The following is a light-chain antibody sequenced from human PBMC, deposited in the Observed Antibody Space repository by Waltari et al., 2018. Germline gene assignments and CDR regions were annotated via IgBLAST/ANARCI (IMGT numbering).Light chain of an antibody. J-gene: IGKJ1*01. V-gene: IGKV1-12*01. CDR2: KAS. CDR1: QGISSW. Sequence: DIQLTNSPSSLSAPVGDRVPITCRASQGISSWLAWYQQKPGKAPKLLIYKASSLQSGVPSRFSGSGSGTDFTLTISSLQPEDFTTYYCQQYNSAPWTFGQGTKVEIK. CDR3: QQYNSAPWT.